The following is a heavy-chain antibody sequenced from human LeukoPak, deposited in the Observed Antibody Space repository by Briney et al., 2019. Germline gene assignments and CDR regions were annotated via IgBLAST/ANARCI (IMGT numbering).Heavy chain of an antibody. CDR3: ARGYCSGGSCYSYYYYNYMDV. CDR2: IFYRGTT. CDR1: GGSITTSSYY. J-gene: IGHJ6*03. Sequence: SETLSLTCTVYGGSITTSSYYWGWIRQPPGKGLEWIGNIFYRGTTYYSPSLKTRVTISLDTSRNQFSLKLNSVTAADTAVYYCARGYCSGGSCYSYYYYNYMDVWGKGTTVTVSS. V-gene: IGHV4-39*07. D-gene: IGHD2-15*01.